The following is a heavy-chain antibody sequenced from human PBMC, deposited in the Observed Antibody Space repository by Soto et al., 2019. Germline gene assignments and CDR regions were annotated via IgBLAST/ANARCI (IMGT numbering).Heavy chain of an antibody. Sequence: QVQLQQWGAGLLKPSETLSLTGAVYGGSFSGYYWSWIRQPPGKGLEWIGEINHSGSTNYNPSLKSRVTISVDTSKNQFSLKLSSVTAADTAVYYCARGVVPAAWLDYWGQGTLVTVSS. CDR1: GGSFSGYY. V-gene: IGHV4-34*01. D-gene: IGHD2-2*01. CDR2: INHSGST. CDR3: ARGVVPAAWLDY. J-gene: IGHJ4*02.